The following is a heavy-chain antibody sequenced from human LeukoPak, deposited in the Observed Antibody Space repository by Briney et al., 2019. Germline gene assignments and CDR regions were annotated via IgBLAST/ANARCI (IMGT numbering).Heavy chain of an antibody. V-gene: IGHV4-59*01. Sequence: PSETLSLTCTVSGGSISSYYWNWIRQPPGKGLEWLGYIYSSGSTNYNPSLKSRVTISVDTSKNQFSLKLSSVTAADTAVYYCATRRGYCSGGNCNYYFDYWGQGTLVTVSS. J-gene: IGHJ4*02. CDR3: ATRRGYCSGGNCNYYFDY. CDR1: GGSISSYY. D-gene: IGHD2-15*01. CDR2: IYSSGST.